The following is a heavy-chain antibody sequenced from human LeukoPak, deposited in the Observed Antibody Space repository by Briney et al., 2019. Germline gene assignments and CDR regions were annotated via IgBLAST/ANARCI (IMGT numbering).Heavy chain of an antibody. CDR2: IYHSGST. J-gene: IGHJ4*02. CDR3: ARWDDYGDGPDY. CDR1: GYSISSGYY. V-gene: IGHV4-38-2*01. D-gene: IGHD4-17*01. Sequence: PSETLSLTCAVSGYSISSGYYWGWIRQPPGKGLEWIGSIYHSGSTYYNPSLKSRVTISVDTSMNQFSLKLSSVTAADTAVYYCARWDDYGDGPDYWGQGTLVTVSS.